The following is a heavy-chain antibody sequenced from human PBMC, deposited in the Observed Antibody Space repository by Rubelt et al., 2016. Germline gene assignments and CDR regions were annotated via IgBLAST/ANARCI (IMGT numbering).Heavy chain of an antibody. CDR1: GHTFTGYF. J-gene: IGHJ5*02. D-gene: IGHD1-14*01. CDR3: VTYKFNDPGRENWFDP. Sequence: QVQVVQSGPEVKKPGASVKVSCKASGHTFTGYFLHWVRQAPGQGLEWMGWINPDSGGTNYAQTFQDRVAMTRDTSMNTVYMELSSLRSDDTAVYYCVTYKFNDPGRENWFDPWGQGTLVTVSS. CDR2: INPDSGGT. V-gene: IGHV1-2*02.